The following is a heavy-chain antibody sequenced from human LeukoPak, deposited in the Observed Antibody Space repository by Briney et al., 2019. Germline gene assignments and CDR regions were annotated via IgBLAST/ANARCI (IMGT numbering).Heavy chain of an antibody. Sequence: SEALSLTCTVSGGSINDYYWSWVRQPPGKGLEWIGYSHDSGSTNYNPSLKSRVSISVDTSKSQFSLKLSSVTAADTAVYYCARLPGCRGSRCYRAFDMWGQGTMVTVSS. CDR1: GGSINDYY. V-gene: IGHV4-59*08. D-gene: IGHD2-15*01. J-gene: IGHJ3*02. CDR2: SHDSGST. CDR3: ARLPGCRGSRCYRAFDM.